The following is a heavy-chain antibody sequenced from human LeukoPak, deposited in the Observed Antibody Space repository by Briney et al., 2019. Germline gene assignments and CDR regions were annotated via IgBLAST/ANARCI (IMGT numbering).Heavy chain of an antibody. CDR3: ARGRYSYGTASDY. V-gene: IGHV1-8*01. D-gene: IGHD5-18*01. Sequence: GASVKVSCKASGYTFTSYDINWVRQATGQGLEWMGWMNPNSGNTGCAQKFQGRVTMTRNTSISTAYMELSSLRSEDTAVYYCARGRYSYGTASDYWGQGTLVTVSS. CDR2: MNPNSGNT. CDR1: GYTFTSYD. J-gene: IGHJ4*02.